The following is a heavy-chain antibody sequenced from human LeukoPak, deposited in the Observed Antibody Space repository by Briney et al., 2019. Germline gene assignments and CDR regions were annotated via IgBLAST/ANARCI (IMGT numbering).Heavy chain of an antibody. CDR2: IYYSGST. CDR3: ARQSGDFDY. J-gene: IGHJ4*02. D-gene: IGHD3-10*01. Sequence: SETLSLTCTVSGGSISSSSYYWSWIRQPPGKGLEWIGSIYYSGSTYYNPSLKSRVTISVDTSKNQFSLKLSSVTAADTAVYYCARQSGDFDYWGQGTLVTVSS. CDR1: GGSISSSSYY. V-gene: IGHV4-39*01.